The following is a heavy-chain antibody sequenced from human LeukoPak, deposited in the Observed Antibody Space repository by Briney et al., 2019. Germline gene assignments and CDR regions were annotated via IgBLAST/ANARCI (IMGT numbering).Heavy chain of an antibody. CDR1: GFTFSSYG. J-gene: IGHJ4*02. CDR3: AKGSGGYYDSSGFDD. CDR2: IWYDGSNK. D-gene: IGHD3-22*01. Sequence: PGRSLRLSCAASGFTFSSYGMHWVRQAPGKGLEWVAVIWYDGSNKYYADSVKGRFTISRDNSKHTLYLQMNSLRAEDTAVYYCAKGSGGYYDSSGFDDWGQGSLVTVSS. V-gene: IGHV3-33*06.